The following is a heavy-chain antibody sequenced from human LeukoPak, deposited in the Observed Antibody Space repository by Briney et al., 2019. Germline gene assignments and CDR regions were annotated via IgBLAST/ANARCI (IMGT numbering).Heavy chain of an antibody. Sequence: ASVKVSCKASGYTFTSYGISWVRQAPGQGLEWMGWISAYNGNTNYAQKLQGRVTMTTGTSTSTAYMELRSLRSDDTAVYYCARELSSSWYGLFGYWGQGTLVTVSS. CDR3: ARELSSSWYGLFGY. J-gene: IGHJ4*02. CDR2: ISAYNGNT. CDR1: GYTFTSYG. V-gene: IGHV1-18*01. D-gene: IGHD6-13*01.